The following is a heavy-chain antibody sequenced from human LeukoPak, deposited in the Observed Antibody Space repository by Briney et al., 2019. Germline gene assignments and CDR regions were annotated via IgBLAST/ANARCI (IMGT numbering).Heavy chain of an antibody. CDR1: GFTFSSYS. CDR3: ARGEYGSGSYHIDY. V-gene: IGHV3-21*06. CDR2: ISRSSSYI. D-gene: IGHD3-10*01. Sequence: GGSLRLSCAASGFTFSSYSMNWVRQAPGKGLEWVSSISRSSSYIYYADSVKGRFTISRDNAGNSLFLQMSSLRAEDTAVYYCARGEYGSGSYHIDYWGQGTLVTVSS. J-gene: IGHJ4*02.